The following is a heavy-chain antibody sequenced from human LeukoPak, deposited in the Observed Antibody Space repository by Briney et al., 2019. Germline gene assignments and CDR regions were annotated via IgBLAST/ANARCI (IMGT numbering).Heavy chain of an antibody. D-gene: IGHD2-15*01. CDR1: GFTFSSYA. J-gene: IGHJ4*02. Sequence: GRSLRLSCAASGFTFSSYAMHWVRQAPGKGLEWVAVISYDGSNKYYADFVKGRFTISRDNSKNTLYLQMNSLRAEDTAVYYCARDFLRCSGGSCYPGAPSYYFDYWGQGTLVTVSS. CDR2: ISYDGSNK. CDR3: ARDFLRCSGGSCYPGAPSYYFDY. V-gene: IGHV3-30-3*01.